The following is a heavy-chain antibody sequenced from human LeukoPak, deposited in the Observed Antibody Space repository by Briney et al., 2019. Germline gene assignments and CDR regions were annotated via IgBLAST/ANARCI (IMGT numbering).Heavy chain of an antibody. V-gene: IGHV4-61*02. CDR1: GDSISTGSYY. D-gene: IGHD1-26*01. J-gene: IGHJ4*02. CDR2: IYTSGST. CDR3: ARAVGPPSGSYHQFDY. Sequence: SETLSLTCTVSGDSISTGSYYWSWIRQPAGRGLKWIGRIYTSGSTKYNPPLKSRVTMSVDTSKNQFSLKLSSVTAADTAVYYCARAVGPPSGSYHQFDYWGQGTLVTVSS.